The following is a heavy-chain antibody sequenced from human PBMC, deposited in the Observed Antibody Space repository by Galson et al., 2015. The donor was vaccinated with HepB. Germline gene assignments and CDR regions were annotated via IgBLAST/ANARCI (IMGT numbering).Heavy chain of an antibody. CDR3: ARSVDTAMASHYYYYMDV. CDR2: INPNSGGT. D-gene: IGHD5-18*01. Sequence: SVKVSCKASGYTFTGYYMHWVRQAPGQGLEWMGWINPNSGGTNYAQKFQGRVTMTRDTSISTAYMELSRLRSDDTAVYYCARSVDTAMASHYYYYMDVWGKGTTVTVSS. CDR1: GYTFTGYY. J-gene: IGHJ6*03. V-gene: IGHV1-2*02.